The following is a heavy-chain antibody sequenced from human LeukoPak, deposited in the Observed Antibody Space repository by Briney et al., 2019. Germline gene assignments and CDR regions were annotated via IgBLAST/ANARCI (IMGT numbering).Heavy chain of an antibody. D-gene: IGHD2/OR15-2a*01. CDR2: IKQDGSEK. Sequence: GGSLRLSCAASGFIFSSYWMSWVRQAPGKGLEWVANIKQDGSEKYYVDSVKGRFTISRDNAKNSLYLQMNSLRAEDTAVYYCAREGNSGYLGYWGQGTLVTVSS. CDR1: GFIFSSYW. J-gene: IGHJ4*02. CDR3: AREGNSGYLGY. V-gene: IGHV3-7*01.